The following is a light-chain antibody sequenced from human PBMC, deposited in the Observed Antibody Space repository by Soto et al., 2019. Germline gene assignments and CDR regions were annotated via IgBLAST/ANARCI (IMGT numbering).Light chain of an antibody. V-gene: IGKV1-39*01. CDR1: QSISSY. CDR2: AAS. J-gene: IGKJ1*01. Sequence: DIQMTQSPSSLSASVGDIVTITCRASQSISSYLNWYQQKPGKAPKLLIYAASSLQSGVPSRFSGSGSGTDFTLTISSLQPEDFATYYCQHGYSTPPTTFGQGTKVEIK. CDR3: QHGYSTPPTT.